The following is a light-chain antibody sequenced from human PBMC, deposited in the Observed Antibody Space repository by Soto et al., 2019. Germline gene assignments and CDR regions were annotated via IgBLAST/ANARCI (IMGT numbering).Light chain of an antibody. Sequence: DILMTQSPSTLSASVGDRVTITCRASQSITNRLAWYQQKPGKAPKVLIYDASNLEYGVPSRFSGSGFGTEFILTISSLQPDDFATYCCQHYGGMWTFGQGTKVEMK. CDR3: QHYGGMWT. CDR1: QSITNR. CDR2: DAS. V-gene: IGKV1-5*01. J-gene: IGKJ1*01.